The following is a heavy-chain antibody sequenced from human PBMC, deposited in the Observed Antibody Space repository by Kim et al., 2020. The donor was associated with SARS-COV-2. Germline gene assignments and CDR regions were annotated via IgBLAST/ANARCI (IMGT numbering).Heavy chain of an antibody. V-gene: IGHV3-7*03. D-gene: IGHD5-18*01. J-gene: IGHJ4*02. CDR3: VRVRDRDGYDRFFDR. CDR2: INNDGSQH. CDR1: GFKFSDYW. Sequence: GGSLRLSCGVSGFKFSDYWMGWVRQTPGTGLEWVASINNDGSQHHLHDSVNGRFSIARDNTRSSLFLQMDTLTVADAALYYCVRVRDRDGYDRFFDRWGQGTLVTVSS.